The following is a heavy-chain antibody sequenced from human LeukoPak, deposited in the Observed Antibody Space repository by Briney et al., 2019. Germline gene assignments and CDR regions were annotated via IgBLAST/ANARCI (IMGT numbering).Heavy chain of an antibody. CDR2: INPSGGST. CDR3: AKDSRAAARPFDY. D-gene: IGHD6-13*01. CDR1: GYTFTSYY. V-gene: IGHV1-46*01. Sequence: ASVKVSCKASGYTFTSYYMHWVRQAPGQGLEWMGIINPSGGSTSYAQRFQGRVTMTRDTSTSTVYMELSSLRSEDTAVYYCAKDSRAAARPFDYWGQGTLVTVSS. J-gene: IGHJ4*02.